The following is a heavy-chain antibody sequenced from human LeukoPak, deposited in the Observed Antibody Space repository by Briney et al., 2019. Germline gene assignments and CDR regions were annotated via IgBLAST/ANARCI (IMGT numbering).Heavy chain of an antibody. CDR2: IYFSGTT. D-gene: IGHD4-17*01. CDR1: GGSIGNYY. CDR3: AREDPQTTVPEGLDV. J-gene: IGHJ6*02. V-gene: IGHV4-59*01. Sequence: SETLSLTCTVSGGSIGNYYWSWLRQPPGKGLEWIGYIYFSGTTNINPSLKSRVTISVDMSKNQFSLKLSSVTAADTAVYYCAREDPQTTVPEGLDVWGQGTTVTVSS.